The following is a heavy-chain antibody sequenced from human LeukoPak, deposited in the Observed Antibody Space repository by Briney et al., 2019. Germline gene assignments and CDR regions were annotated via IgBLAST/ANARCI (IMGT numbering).Heavy chain of an antibody. CDR1: GFTFSSYS. CDR3: ARDLEYDY. V-gene: IGHV3-48*01. Sequence: GGSLRLSCAASGFTFSSYSMNWVRQAPGKGLEWVSYISSSSSTIYYADSVKGRFTISRDNAKSSLYLQMNSLRAEDTAVYYCARDLEYDYWGQGTLVTVSS. J-gene: IGHJ4*02. D-gene: IGHD2-2*01. CDR2: ISSSSSTI.